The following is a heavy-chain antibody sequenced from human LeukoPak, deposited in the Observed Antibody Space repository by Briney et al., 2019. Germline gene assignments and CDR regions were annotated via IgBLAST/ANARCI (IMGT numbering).Heavy chain of an antibody. CDR2: IYYSGST. J-gene: IGHJ4*02. CDR3: ARHYDFWSGPDY. V-gene: IGHV4-59*08. Sequence: KTSETLSLTCIVSGGSISGYHWSWIRQPPGKGLEWIGYIYYSGSTNYNPSLKSRVTISVDTSKNEFSLKLSSVTAADTAVYYCARHYDFWSGPDYWGQGTLVTVSS. CDR1: GGSISGYH. D-gene: IGHD3-3*01.